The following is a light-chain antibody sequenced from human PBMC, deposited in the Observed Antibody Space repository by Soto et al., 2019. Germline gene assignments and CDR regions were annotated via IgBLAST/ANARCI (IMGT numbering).Light chain of an antibody. CDR1: SSDVGGYNF. Sequence: QSVLTQPRSVSESPGQSVTISCIGTSSDVGGYNFVSWYQQHPDKAPKLMIYDVSKRPSGVPDRFSGSKSGYTASLTISGLQAEDEADYYCCSYAGSYSYVFGTGTKATVL. V-gene: IGLV2-11*01. CDR3: CSYAGSYSYV. J-gene: IGLJ1*01. CDR2: DVS.